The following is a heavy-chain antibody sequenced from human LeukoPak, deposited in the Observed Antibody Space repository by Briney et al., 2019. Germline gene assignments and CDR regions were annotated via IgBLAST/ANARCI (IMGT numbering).Heavy chain of an antibody. D-gene: IGHD3-3*01. CDR2: IKEDGSDK. CDR3: ARTYYDFWSGYSGFDY. J-gene: IGHJ4*02. V-gene: IGHV3-7*03. CDR1: GFTFNNNW. Sequence: GGSLRLSCAASGFTFNNNWMSWVRQAPGKGLEWVANIKEDGSDKYYVDSVKGRFTISRDNSKNTLYLQMNSLRAEDTAVYYCARTYYDFWSGYSGFDYWGQGTLVTVSS.